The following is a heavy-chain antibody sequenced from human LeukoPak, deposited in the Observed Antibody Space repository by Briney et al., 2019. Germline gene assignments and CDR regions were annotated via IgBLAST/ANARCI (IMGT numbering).Heavy chain of an antibody. CDR3: ARGRPDYYDSSGYYLGYYYYYYMDV. J-gene: IGHJ6*03. Sequence: SETLSLTCTVSGYSISSNYYWGWIRQPPGKGLEWIGEINHSGSTNYNPSLKSRVTISVDTSKNQFSLKLSSVTAADTAVYYCARGRPDYYDSSGYYLGYYYYYYMDVWGKGTTVTVSS. D-gene: IGHD3-22*01. V-gene: IGHV4-38-2*02. CDR1: GYSISSNYY. CDR2: INHSGST.